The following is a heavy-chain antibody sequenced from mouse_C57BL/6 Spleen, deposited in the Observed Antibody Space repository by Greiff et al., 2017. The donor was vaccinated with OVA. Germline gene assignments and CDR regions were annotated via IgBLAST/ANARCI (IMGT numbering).Heavy chain of an antibody. J-gene: IGHJ3*01. V-gene: IGHV1-85*01. CDR1: GYTFTSYD. Sequence: VQLQQSGPELVKPGASVKLSCKASGYTFTSYDINWVKQRPGQGLEWIGWIYPRDGSTKYNEKFKGKATLTVDTSSSTAYMELHSLTSEDSAVYFCARRRDYEYDGLAYWGQGTLVTVSA. CDR3: ARRRDYEYDGLAY. CDR2: IYPRDGST. D-gene: IGHD2-4*01.